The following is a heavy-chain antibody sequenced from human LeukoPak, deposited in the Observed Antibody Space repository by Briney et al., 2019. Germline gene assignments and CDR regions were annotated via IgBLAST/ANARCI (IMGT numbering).Heavy chain of an antibody. CDR3: ARAPTYYYGSGSYSFWFDP. Sequence: ASVKVSCKASGYTFTSYDINWVLQATGQGLEWMGWMNPNSGNKGYAQKFLGRVTMTRNTSISTAYMELSSLRSEDTAVYYCARAPTYYYGSGSYSFWFDPWGQGTLVTVSS. V-gene: IGHV1-8*01. CDR2: MNPNSGNK. CDR1: GYTFTSYD. J-gene: IGHJ5*02. D-gene: IGHD3-10*01.